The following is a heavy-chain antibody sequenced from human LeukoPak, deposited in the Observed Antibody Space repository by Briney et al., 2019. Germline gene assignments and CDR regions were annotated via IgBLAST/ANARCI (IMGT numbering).Heavy chain of an antibody. J-gene: IGHJ4*02. CDR2: IYTVGST. CDR1: GFNVSSTY. Sequence: GGSLRLSCAVSGFNVSSTYMNWVRQTPGKRLEWVSVIYTVGSTYYADFVKGRFTISRDTSKNTVYLQMNSLRAEDTAVYYCVRAVAYYRFDSRGQGTPVTISS. D-gene: IGHD3-10*01. CDR3: VRAVAYYRFDS. V-gene: IGHV3-53*01.